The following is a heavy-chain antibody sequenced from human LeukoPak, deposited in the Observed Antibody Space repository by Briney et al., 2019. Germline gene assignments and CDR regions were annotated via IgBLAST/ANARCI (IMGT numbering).Heavy chain of an antibody. CDR1: GYTFTSYY. D-gene: IGHD4-23*01. V-gene: IGHV1-46*01. CDR3: ARVGGNSREMDAFDI. J-gene: IGHJ3*02. CDR2: INPSGGST. Sequence: ASVNVSCKASGYTFTSYYMHWVRQAPGQGLEWMGIINPSGGSTSYAQKFQGRVTMTRDTSTSTVYMELSSLRSEDTAVYYCARVGGNSREMDAFDIWGPERLLTVSS.